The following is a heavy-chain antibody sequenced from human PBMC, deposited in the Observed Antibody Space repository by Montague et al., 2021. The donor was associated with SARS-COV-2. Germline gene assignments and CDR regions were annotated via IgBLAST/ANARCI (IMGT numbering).Heavy chain of an antibody. D-gene: IGHD3-22*01. J-gene: IGHJ3*02. CDR1: GGSISSSSYY. CDR3: SSPTYYYDGSGSDAFDI. V-gene: IGHV4-39*01. CDR2: IYYSAST. Sequence: SETLSLTCTVSGGSISSSSYYWGWHRQRPGKGLVWNGCIYYSASTYHTLNLKIPVTISAATSKIQLSLKLSTATAAATAEYYCSSPTYYYDGSGSDAFDIWGQGTMVTVSS.